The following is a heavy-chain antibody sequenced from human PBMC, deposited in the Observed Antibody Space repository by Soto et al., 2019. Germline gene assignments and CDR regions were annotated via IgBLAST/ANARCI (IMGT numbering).Heavy chain of an antibody. CDR3: ARVEMAAIGGGNFDS. J-gene: IGHJ4*02. CDR1: GGSISSGAYY. Sequence: SETLSLTCTVSGGSISSGAYYWSWIRQHPGKGLEWIGNIYYSGTTYYNPSLKSRLTISIDTSKNHFSLKLSSVTAADTAVYFCARVEMAAIGGGNFDSWGLGTLVTVSS. CDR2: IYYSGTT. V-gene: IGHV4-31*03. D-gene: IGHD6-19*01.